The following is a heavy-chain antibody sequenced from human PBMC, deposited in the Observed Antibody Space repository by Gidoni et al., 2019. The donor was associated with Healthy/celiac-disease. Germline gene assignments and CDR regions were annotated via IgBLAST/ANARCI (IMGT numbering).Heavy chain of an antibody. D-gene: IGHD6-19*01. CDR3: TRVGYSSGWYHSPNPMYYFDY. CDR2: IRSKAYGGTT. V-gene: IGHV3-49*03. Sequence: EVQLVESGGGLVQPGRSLRLSCTASGFTFGDYALSWFRQAPGKGLEWVGFIRSKAYGGTTEYAASVKGRFTISRDDSKSIAYLQMNSLKTEDTAVYYCTRVGYSSGWYHSPNPMYYFDYWGQGTLVTVSS. CDR1: GFTFGDYA. J-gene: IGHJ4*02.